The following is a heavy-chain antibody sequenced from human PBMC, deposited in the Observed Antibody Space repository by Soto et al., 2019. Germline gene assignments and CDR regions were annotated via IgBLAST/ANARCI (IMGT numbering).Heavy chain of an antibody. D-gene: IGHD2-15*01. CDR2: IYYSGST. V-gene: IGHV4-39*01. J-gene: IGHJ4*02. CDR1: GGSISSSSYC. Sequence: PSETLSLTCTVSGGSISSSSYCWGWIRQPPGKGLEWIGSIYYSGSTYYNPSLKSRVTISVDTSKNQFSLKLSPVTAADTAVYYCARHTPAISISDHWGQGTLVTVS. CDR3: ARHTPAISISDH.